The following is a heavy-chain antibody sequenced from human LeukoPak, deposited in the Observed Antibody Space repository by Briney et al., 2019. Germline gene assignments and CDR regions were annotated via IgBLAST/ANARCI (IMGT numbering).Heavy chain of an antibody. J-gene: IGHJ4*02. Sequence: GESLRISCKGSGYSFTSYWIGWVRQMPGKGLEWMGIIYPGDSDTRYSPSFQGQVTISADESISTAYLQWSSLKASDTAMYYCARQLRYYDSSGYGTNDYWGQGTLVTVSS. D-gene: IGHD3-22*01. CDR3: ARQLRYYDSSGYGTNDY. CDR2: IYPGDSDT. CDR1: GYSFTSYW. V-gene: IGHV5-51*01.